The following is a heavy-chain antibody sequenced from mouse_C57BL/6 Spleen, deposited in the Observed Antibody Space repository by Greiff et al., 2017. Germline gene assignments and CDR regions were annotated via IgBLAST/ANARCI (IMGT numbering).Heavy chain of an antibody. Sequence: VQLQQSGPVLVKPGPSVKISCKASGFTFTDYYMHWVKQSHGKSLEWIGLVYPYNGGTSYNQKFKGKATLPVDTSSSTAYLGLNSLTSEDSAVYYCAKSPGDGSSLHWYFDVWGTGTTVTVSS. CDR1: GFTFTDYY. CDR2: VYPYNGGT. CDR3: AKSPGDGSSLHWYFDV. D-gene: IGHD1-1*01. V-gene: IGHV1-36*01. J-gene: IGHJ1*03.